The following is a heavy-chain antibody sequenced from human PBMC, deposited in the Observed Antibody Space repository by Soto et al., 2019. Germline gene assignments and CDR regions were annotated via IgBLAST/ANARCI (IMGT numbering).Heavy chain of an antibody. V-gene: IGHV4-59*04. CDR1: GGSISSYY. Sequence: SETLSLTCTVSGGSISSYYWSWIRQPPVKGLEWIGYIYNSGVTFYNPSLKTRVTISIDTSKNQFSLKLSSVTAADTAVYYCARHVWSIAAALSWIDPWGQGALVTVS. J-gene: IGHJ5*02. D-gene: IGHD6-13*01. CDR3: ARHVWSIAAALSWIDP. CDR2: IYNSGVT.